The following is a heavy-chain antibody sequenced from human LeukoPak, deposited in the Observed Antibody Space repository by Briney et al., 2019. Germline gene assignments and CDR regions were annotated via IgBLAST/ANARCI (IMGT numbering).Heavy chain of an antibody. J-gene: IGHJ4*02. Sequence: SETLSLTCTVSGGSISSSSYYWGWVRQPPGKGLEWIGSLYYSGSTYYNPSLKSRVTISVGTSKNQFSLKLSSVTAADTAVYYCARVRQYYSDSSDYHAGLFDYWGRGTLVTVSS. CDR3: ARVRQYYSDSSDYHAGLFDY. CDR1: GGSISSSSYY. D-gene: IGHD3-22*01. V-gene: IGHV4-39*07. CDR2: LYYSGST.